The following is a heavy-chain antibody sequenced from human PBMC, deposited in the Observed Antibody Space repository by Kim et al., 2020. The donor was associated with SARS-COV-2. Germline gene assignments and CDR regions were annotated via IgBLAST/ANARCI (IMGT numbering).Heavy chain of an antibody. CDR2: SGGT. CDR3: ARDPTFDI. V-gene: IGHV1-2*02. Sequence: SGGTNYAQKFQGRVTMTRDTSISTAYMELSRLRSDDTAVYYCARDPTFDIWGQGTMVTVSS. J-gene: IGHJ3*02.